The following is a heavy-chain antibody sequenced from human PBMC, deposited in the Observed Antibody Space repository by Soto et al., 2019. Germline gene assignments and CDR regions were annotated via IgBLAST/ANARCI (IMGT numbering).Heavy chain of an antibody. CDR3: ARSVSFRYQLLKRGMDV. Sequence: SVKVSCKASGGTFSSYAISWVRQAPGQGLEWMGGIIPIFGTANYAQKFQGRVTITADESTSTAYMELSSLRSEDTAVYYCARSVSFRYQLLKRGMDVWGQGTTVTVSS. CDR1: GGTFSSYA. J-gene: IGHJ6*02. V-gene: IGHV1-69*13. CDR2: IIPIFGTA. D-gene: IGHD2-2*01.